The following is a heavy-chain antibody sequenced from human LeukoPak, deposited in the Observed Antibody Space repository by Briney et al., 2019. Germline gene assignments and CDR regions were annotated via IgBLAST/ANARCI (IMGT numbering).Heavy chain of an antibody. CDR3: AKDLVSRVATIYYFDY. J-gene: IGHJ4*02. CDR2: ISGSGGST. CDR1: GFTFSSYA. V-gene: IGHV3-23*01. D-gene: IGHD5-12*01. Sequence: PGGSPRLSCAASGFTFSSYAMSWVRQAPGKGLEWVSAISGSGGSTYYADSVKGRFTISRDNSKNTLYLQMNSLRAEDTAVYYCAKDLVSRVATIYYFDYWGQGTLVTVSS.